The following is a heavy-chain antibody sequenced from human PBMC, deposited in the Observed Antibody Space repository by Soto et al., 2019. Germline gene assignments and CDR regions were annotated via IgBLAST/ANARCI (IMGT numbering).Heavy chain of an antibody. CDR3: ARGPVLRFLEWLLSGGFDY. D-gene: IGHD3-3*01. J-gene: IGHJ4*02. V-gene: IGHV1-8*01. CDR1: GYTFTCYD. CDR2: MNPNSGNT. Sequence: QVQLVQSGAEVKKPGASVKVSCKASGYTFTCYDINWVRQATGQGLEWMGWMNPNSGNTGYAQKFQGRVTMTRNTSISTAYMELSSLRSEDTAVYYCARGPVLRFLEWLLSGGFDYWGQGTLVTVSS.